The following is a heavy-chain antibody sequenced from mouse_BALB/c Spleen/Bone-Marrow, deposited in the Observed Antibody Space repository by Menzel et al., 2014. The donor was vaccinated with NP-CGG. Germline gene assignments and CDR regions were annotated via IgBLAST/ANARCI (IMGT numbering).Heavy chain of an antibody. Sequence: EVKLQESGPDLVKPSQSLSLTCTVTDYSTTSGYSWHWIRQFPGDKLEWMGYIHYSGSTNYNPSLKSRISITRDTSKNQFFLQFNSVTTEDTATYYCARAITTALGTYWGQGTLVTVSA. J-gene: IGHJ3*01. D-gene: IGHD1-2*01. CDR2: IHYSGST. CDR3: ARAITTALGTY. CDR1: DYSTTSGYS. V-gene: IGHV3-1*02.